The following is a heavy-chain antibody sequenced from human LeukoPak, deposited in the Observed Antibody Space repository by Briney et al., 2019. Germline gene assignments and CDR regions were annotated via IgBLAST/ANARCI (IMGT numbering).Heavy chain of an antibody. CDR1: GGSFSGYY. CDR2: IYYSGST. CDR3: ARDKVPGDY. Sequence: PSETLSLTCAVYGGSFSGYYWNWIRQPPGKGLEWIGYIYYSGSTDYHPSLKSRVTISVDTSKNQFSLKLRSVTAADTAVYYCARDKVPGDYWGQGILVTVSS. D-gene: IGHD7-27*01. J-gene: IGHJ4*02. V-gene: IGHV4-59*01.